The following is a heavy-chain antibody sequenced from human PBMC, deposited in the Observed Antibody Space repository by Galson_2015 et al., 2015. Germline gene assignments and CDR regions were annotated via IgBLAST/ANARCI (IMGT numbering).Heavy chain of an antibody. D-gene: IGHD3-10*01. Sequence: SLRLSCAASGFTFSSYSMNWVRQAPGKGLEWVSYISSSSSTIYYADSVKGRFTISRDNAKNSLYLQMNSLRDEDTAVYYCAREGVLWFGEFFDYWGQGTLVTVSS. CDR2: ISSSSSTI. CDR3: AREGVLWFGEFFDY. CDR1: GFTFSSYS. J-gene: IGHJ4*02. V-gene: IGHV3-48*02.